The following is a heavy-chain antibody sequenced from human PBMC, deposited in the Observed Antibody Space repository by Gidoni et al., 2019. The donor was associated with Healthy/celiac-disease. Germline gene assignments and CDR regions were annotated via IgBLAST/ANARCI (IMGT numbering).Heavy chain of an antibody. CDR1: GYTRTELS. D-gene: IGHD2-2*01. CDR3: ATGVGRRYQLLSGY. Sequence: QVQLVQSGAEVKKPGASVKVSCKVYGYTRTELSRHWLRQAPGKGLEWMGGFDPEDGETIYAQKFQGRVTMTEDTSTDTAYMELSSLRSEDTAVYYCATGVGRRYQLLSGYWGQGTLVTVSS. CDR2: FDPEDGET. J-gene: IGHJ4*02. V-gene: IGHV1-24*01.